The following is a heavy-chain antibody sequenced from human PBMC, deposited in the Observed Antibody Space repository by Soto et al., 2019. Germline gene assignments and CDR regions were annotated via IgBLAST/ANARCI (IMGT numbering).Heavy chain of an antibody. CDR1: GFTFSSYG. V-gene: IGHV3-30*18. Sequence: GGSLRLSCAASGFTFSSYGMHWVRQAPGKGLEWVAVISYDGSNKYYADSVKGRFTISRDNSKNTLYLQMNSLRAEDTAVYYCAKDGSRITIFGVVIPTYYYCYGMDVWGQGTTVTVSS. D-gene: IGHD3-3*01. J-gene: IGHJ6*02. CDR3: AKDGSRITIFGVVIPTYYYCYGMDV. CDR2: ISYDGSNK.